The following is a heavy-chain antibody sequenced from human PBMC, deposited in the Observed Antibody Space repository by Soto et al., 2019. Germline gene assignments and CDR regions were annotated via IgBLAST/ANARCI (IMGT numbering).Heavy chain of an antibody. J-gene: IGHJ5*02. CDR2: IYYSGST. Sequence: SETLSLTCTVSGGSISSYYWSWIRQPPGNGLEWIGYIYYSGSTNYNPSLKSRVTISVDTSKNQFSLKLSSVTAADTAVYYCAREGDFWSGPKSVWFDPWGQGTLVTVSS. D-gene: IGHD3-3*01. CDR3: AREGDFWSGPKSVWFDP. V-gene: IGHV4-59*01. CDR1: GGSISSYY.